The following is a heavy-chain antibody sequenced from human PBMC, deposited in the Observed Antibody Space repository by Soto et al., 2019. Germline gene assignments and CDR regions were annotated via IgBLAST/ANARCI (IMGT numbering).Heavy chain of an antibody. Sequence: ASVKVSCKASGDTFNFYTINWVRQAPGLGLEWMGRFNPILSFSNSALKFQGRVTLTADKSTSTAYMLLSSLRSEDTAIYYCATSFGSGSRAFDYWGQGALVTV. J-gene: IGHJ4*02. CDR2: FNPILSFS. V-gene: IGHV1-69*02. CDR1: GDTFNFYT. D-gene: IGHD3-10*01. CDR3: ATSFGSGSRAFDY.